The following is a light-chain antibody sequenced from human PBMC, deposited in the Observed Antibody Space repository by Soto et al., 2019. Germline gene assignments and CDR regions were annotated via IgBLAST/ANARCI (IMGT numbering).Light chain of an antibody. CDR1: SSDVGGYNF. Sequence: QSALTQPASVSGSPGQSITISCTGTSSDVGGYNFVSWYQQHPGKAPKLMIYEVSNRPSGVSYRFSGSKSGNTASLTISGLQAEDEADYYCSSYTSSVTLVFGGGTKVTAL. CDR2: EVS. CDR3: SSYTSSVTLV. V-gene: IGLV2-14*01. J-gene: IGLJ2*01.